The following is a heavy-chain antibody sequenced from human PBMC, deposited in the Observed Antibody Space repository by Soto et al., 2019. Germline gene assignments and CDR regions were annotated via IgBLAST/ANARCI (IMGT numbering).Heavy chain of an antibody. D-gene: IGHD6-19*01. CDR2: ISYDGSNK. CDR1: GFTFSSYG. V-gene: IGHV3-30*18. CDR3: AKGDSSGWGFDY. Sequence: QVQLVESGGGVVQPGRSLRLSCAASGFTFSSYGMHWVRQAPGKGLEWVAVISYDGSNKYYADSVKGRFTISRDNSKNTLYLKMNSLRAEDTAVYYCAKGDSSGWGFDYWGQGTLVTVSS. J-gene: IGHJ4*02.